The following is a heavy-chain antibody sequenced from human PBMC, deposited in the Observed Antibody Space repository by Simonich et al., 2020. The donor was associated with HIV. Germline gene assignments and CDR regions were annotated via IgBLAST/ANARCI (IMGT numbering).Heavy chain of an antibody. V-gene: IGHV2-5*02. J-gene: IGHJ4*02. CDR3: AHRRLNWGGDYFDY. CDR1: GFSLSTCGVG. D-gene: IGHD7-27*01. CDR2: IYWDDDK. Sequence: QITLKESGPTLVKPTQTLTLTCTFSGFSLSTCGVGVGCIRQPPGKALEWLALIYWDDDKGYRPSLKSRLTITKDTSKNQVVLTMTNMDPVDTATYYCAHRRLNWGGDYFDYWGQGTLVTVSS.